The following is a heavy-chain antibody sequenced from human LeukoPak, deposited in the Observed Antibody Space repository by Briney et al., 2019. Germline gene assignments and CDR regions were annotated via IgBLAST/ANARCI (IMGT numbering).Heavy chain of an antibody. D-gene: IGHD6-19*01. Sequence: GGSLRLSCSASGFTLSNFWIHWVRQVPGKGLVWVSRINTDGSSTNYADSVKGRFAVSRDNAKNTLYLQMNSLRAEDTAVYYCARLDSSGWTHFDYWGQGTLVTVSS. CDR2: INTDGSST. J-gene: IGHJ4*02. CDR1: GFTLSNFW. V-gene: IGHV3-74*01. CDR3: ARLDSSGWTHFDY.